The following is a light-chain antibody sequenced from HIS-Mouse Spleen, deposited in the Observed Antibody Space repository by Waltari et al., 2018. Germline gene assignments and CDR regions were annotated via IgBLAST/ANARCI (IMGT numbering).Light chain of an antibody. J-gene: IGLJ2*01. Sequence: SYELTQPPSVSVSPGQTARITCSGDALPKKYAYWYKQKSGQAPVLVIYEDSKRPSGIPARFSSTGSGTIATMTISGAQVEDEADYYCYSTDSSGNHRVFGGGTKLTVL. V-gene: IGLV3-10*01. CDR1: ALPKKY. CDR2: EDS. CDR3: YSTDSSGNHRV.